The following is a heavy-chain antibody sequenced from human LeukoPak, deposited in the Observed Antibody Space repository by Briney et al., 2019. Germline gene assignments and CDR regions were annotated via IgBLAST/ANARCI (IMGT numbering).Heavy chain of an antibody. CDR2: INGDGSST. CDR3: TRVQAGRAGLMDV. CDR1: GFTLSSYW. J-gene: IGHJ6*02. Sequence: GGSLRLSCAASGFTLSSYWMHWVRQAPGKGLVWVSRINGDGSSTNYADSVKGRFTTSRDNAKNTLYLQMNSLRAEDTALYYCTRVQAGRAGLMDVWGRGTTVTVSS. D-gene: IGHD6-13*01. V-gene: IGHV3-74*01.